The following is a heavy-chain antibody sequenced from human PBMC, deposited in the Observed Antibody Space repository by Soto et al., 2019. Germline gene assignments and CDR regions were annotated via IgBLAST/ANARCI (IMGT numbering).Heavy chain of an antibody. CDR1: GFSFGIYG. V-gene: IGHV3-33*01. Sequence: PGGSLRLSCVASGFSFGIYGMHWVRQARGKGLEWVAVVWYDGSNPDYADSVQGRFRISRDNGKNTLFLEMNSLRPEDTAIDYCARDPRLVPASRGGVFDPWGRGT. CDR2: VWYDGSNP. CDR3: ARDPRLVPASRGGVFDP. J-gene: IGHJ5*02. D-gene: IGHD2-2*01.